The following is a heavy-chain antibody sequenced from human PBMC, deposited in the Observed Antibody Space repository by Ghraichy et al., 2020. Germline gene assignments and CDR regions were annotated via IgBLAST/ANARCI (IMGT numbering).Heavy chain of an antibody. J-gene: IGHJ3*02. D-gene: IGHD2-8*01. CDR1: GFTFSSYA. V-gene: IGHV3-23*01. CDR2: ISDSGGRT. Sequence: ESLNISCAASGFTFSSYAMTWVRQAPAKGLDWVSFISDSGGRTAYADSVKGRCTISRDNSKNTLYLQMSSLRVEDTAVYYCAILNNGRGSFDIWGQGTMVAVSS. CDR3: AILNNGRGSFDI.